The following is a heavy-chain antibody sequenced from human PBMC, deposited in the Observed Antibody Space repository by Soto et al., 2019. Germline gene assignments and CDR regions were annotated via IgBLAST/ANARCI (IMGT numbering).Heavy chain of an antibody. Sequence: EVQLLESGGDLVQPGGSLRLSCAASGFTFTTYSMVWVRQAPGRGPEWVSGIIQDGTTYYADSVKGRFTISRDNSWNTVYLHMANLRGEDTALYYCAKDPRPDGVWDFDSWGQGTLVTVSS. D-gene: IGHD4-17*01. V-gene: IGHV3-23*01. CDR2: IIQDGTT. J-gene: IGHJ4*02. CDR1: GFTFTTYS. CDR3: AKDPRPDGVWDFDS.